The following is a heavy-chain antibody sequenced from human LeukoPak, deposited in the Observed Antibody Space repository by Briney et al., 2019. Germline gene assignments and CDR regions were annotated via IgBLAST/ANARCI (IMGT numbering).Heavy chain of an antibody. CDR1: GGSISSGNYY. J-gene: IGHJ5*02. V-gene: IGHV4-61*02. D-gene: IGHD2-15*01. CDR3: ARGSVLSKYSATNWFDP. CDR2: IYTSGST. Sequence: PSETLSLTCTVSGGSISSGNYYWSWIRQPAGKGLEWIGRIYTSGSTNYNPSLKSRVTISVVTSKNQFSLKLSSVTAADTAVYYCARGSVLSKYSATNWFDPWGQGTLVTVSS.